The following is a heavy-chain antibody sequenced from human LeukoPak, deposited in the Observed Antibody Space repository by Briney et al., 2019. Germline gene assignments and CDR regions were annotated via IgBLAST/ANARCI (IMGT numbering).Heavy chain of an antibody. Sequence: ASVKVTCKASGGTFTNYAFNWVRQAPGQGLEWMGRIIPIFDSAHYAQRFQGRITITTDESSTTAYMTLSGLTSDDTAVYYCASQDASIYSESSTSPTYSDWGQGTLVTVS. CDR2: IIPIFDSA. CDR1: GGTFTNYA. V-gene: IGHV1-69*05. J-gene: IGHJ4*02. D-gene: IGHD3-22*01. CDR3: ASQDASIYSESSTSPTYSD.